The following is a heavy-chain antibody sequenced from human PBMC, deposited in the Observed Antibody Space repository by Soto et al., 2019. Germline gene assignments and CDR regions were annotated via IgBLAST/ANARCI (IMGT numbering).Heavy chain of an antibody. Sequence: ASVKVSCKASGYTFTRYGISWVRQAPGQGLEWMGRIIPSIGIINYAQKFQGRVTITADTSTSTAYMELSSLRSDDTAVYYCAREGDMKFHSDSSDEPGYWGQGTLVTVSS. V-gene: IGHV1-69*04. CDR1: GYTFTRYG. D-gene: IGHD3-22*01. CDR2: IIPSIGII. CDR3: AREGDMKFHSDSSDEPGY. J-gene: IGHJ4*02.